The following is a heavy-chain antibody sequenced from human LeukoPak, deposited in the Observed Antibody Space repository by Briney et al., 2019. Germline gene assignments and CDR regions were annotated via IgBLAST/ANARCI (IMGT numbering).Heavy chain of an antibody. V-gene: IGHV3-15*01. Sequence: GGSLRLSCAASGFTFSNAWMSWVRQAPGKGLEWVGRIKSKTDGGTTDYAAPVKGRFTISRDDSKNTLYLQMNSLKTEDTAVYYCTTVYLVRPGLYSSGWYKLDYWGQGTLVTVSS. CDR3: TTVYLVRPGLYSSGWYKLDY. CDR1: GFTFSNAW. D-gene: IGHD6-19*01. CDR2: IKSKTDGGTT. J-gene: IGHJ4*02.